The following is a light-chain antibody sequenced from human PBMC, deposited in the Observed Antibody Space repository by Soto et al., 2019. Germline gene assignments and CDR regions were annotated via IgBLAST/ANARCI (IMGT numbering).Light chain of an antibody. Sequence: QSALTQPPSASGTPGQRVTISCSGSSSNIGSYPVNWYQHLPGAAPRLIMYTNNQRPSGVPDRFSGSKSGTSASLAISGLQTEDEADYYCAAWDDSLNGRYVFGTGTKLTVL. CDR1: SSNIGSYP. CDR2: TNN. V-gene: IGLV1-44*01. CDR3: AAWDDSLNGRYV. J-gene: IGLJ1*01.